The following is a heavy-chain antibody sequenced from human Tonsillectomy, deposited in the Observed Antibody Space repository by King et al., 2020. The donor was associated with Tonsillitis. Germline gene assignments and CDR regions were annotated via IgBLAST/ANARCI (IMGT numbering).Heavy chain of an antibody. Sequence: VQLVESGAEVKKPGASVKVSCKASGYTFNYYGTNWVRQAPGQGLDGMGWTAIFNGNTHLAPKFQGRLTMTTDTATSTAYMELRSLRSDDTAVYYCARGGMGGPHHCDHWGQGTLVTVSS. CDR2: TAIFNGNT. V-gene: IGHV1-18*01. CDR3: ARGGMGGPHHCDH. J-gene: IGHJ4*02. CDR1: GYTFNYYG. D-gene: IGHD1-26*01.